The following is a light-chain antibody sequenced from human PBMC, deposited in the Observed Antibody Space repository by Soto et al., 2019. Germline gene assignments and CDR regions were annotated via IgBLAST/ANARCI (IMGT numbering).Light chain of an antibody. CDR2: SNS. CDR1: SSNIRSNT. Sequence: QSVLTQPPSASGTPGQSVTISCSGSSSNIRSNTVNWYQQLPGTAPKLLIYSNSQRPLGVPDRFSGSRSGTSASLAISGLQSEDEAHYYCAAWDDSLNGPVFGGGTKLTVL. CDR3: AAWDDSLNGPV. J-gene: IGLJ2*01. V-gene: IGLV1-44*01.